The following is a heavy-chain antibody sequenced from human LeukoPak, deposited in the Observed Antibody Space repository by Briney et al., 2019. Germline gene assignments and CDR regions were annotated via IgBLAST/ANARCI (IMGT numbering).Heavy chain of an antibody. Sequence: GGSLRLSCAASGFTFSSYEMNWVRQAPGKGLEWVSYTSSSGSTIYYADSVKGRFTISRDNAKNSLYLQMNSLRAEDTAVYYCAGDPGTYFDYWGQGTLVTVSS. D-gene: IGHD6-13*01. J-gene: IGHJ4*02. V-gene: IGHV3-48*03. CDR3: AGDPGTYFDY. CDR1: GFTFSSYE. CDR2: TSSSGSTI.